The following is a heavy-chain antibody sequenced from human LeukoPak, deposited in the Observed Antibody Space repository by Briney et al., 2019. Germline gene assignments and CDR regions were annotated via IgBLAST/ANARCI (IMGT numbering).Heavy chain of an antibody. CDR1: GGSISSSSYY. V-gene: IGHV4-39*07. D-gene: IGHD2-21*02. CDR3: ARGWQSGDHPDY. J-gene: IGHJ4*02. Sequence: SETLSLTCTVSGGSISSSSYYWGWIRQPPGKGLEWIGSIYHSGSTYFHPSLKSRVTISVDTSKNQFSLKLSSVTAADTAVYYCARGWQSGDHPDYWGQGTLVTVSS. CDR2: IYHSGST.